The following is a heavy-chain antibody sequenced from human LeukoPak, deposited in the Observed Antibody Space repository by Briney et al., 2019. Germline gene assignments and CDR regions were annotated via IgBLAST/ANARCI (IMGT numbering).Heavy chain of an antibody. V-gene: IGHV3-21*04. CDR1: GFTFSNYG. CDR2: ISSSSSSM. J-gene: IGHJ4*02. CDR3: AKCPGTIVATSFDY. Sequence: GALRLSCAASGFTFSNYGMNWVRQAPGKGLEWVSSISSSSSSMLYADSMKGRFTISRDNAKNLLYLQMNSLRAEDTAVYYCAKCPGTIVATSFDYWGQGTLVTVSS. D-gene: IGHD5-12*01.